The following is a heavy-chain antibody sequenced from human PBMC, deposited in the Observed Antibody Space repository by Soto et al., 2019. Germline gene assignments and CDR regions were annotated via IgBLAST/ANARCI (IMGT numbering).Heavy chain of an antibody. CDR3: PKNTLKIGPGGADY. CDR2: ISGTAGTA. CDR1: GFTFSVYG. J-gene: IGHJ4*02. V-gene: IGHV3-23*01. D-gene: IGHD1-26*01. Sequence: EVQLLESGGGLLQPGGSLRLSCAASGFTFSVYGMTWVRQGPGKGLEWVSLISGTAGTAYDADSVEGRFTISSDNSKNTLDMQVTSLRAEDTAVSYCPKNTLKIGPGGADYWGLGTLVTVSS.